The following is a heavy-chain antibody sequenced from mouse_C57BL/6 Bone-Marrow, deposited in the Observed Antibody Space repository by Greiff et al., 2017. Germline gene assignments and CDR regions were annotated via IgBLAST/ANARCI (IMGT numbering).Heavy chain of an antibody. CDR3: ARLSAMDY. Sequence: EVKLQESGGGLVKPGGSLKLSCAASGFTFSSYTMSWVRQTPEKRLEWVATISGGGGNTYYPDSVKGRFTISRANAKNTLYLQMSSLRSEDTALYYCARLSAMDYWGQGTSVTVSS. V-gene: IGHV5-9*01. CDR1: GFTFSSYT. CDR2: ISGGGGNT. J-gene: IGHJ4*01.